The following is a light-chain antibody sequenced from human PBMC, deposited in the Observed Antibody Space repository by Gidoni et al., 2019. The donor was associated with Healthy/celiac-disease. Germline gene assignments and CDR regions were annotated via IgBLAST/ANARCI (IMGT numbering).Light chain of an antibody. Sequence: IVLAQTPLSLSVTPGQPAPFPCKSSHSLLHSYGKTYSYWYLQTPGQPPQLLIDEVSNRFPGVPSRFSSSGSGTDFTLKISRVEAEDVGDYYCMKSIQPLTFGGGTKVEIK. CDR2: EVS. V-gene: IGKV2D-29*01. CDR1: HSLLHSYGKTY. J-gene: IGKJ4*01. CDR3: MKSIQPLT.